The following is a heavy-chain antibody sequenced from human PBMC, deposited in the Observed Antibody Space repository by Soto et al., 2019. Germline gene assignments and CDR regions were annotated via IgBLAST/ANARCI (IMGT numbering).Heavy chain of an antibody. Sequence: EVQLLESGGDLVQPGGSLRLSCAASGFTFSSYAMSWVRRAPGKGLEWVSTISGSGGSTYYADSVKGRFTISRDNSKNTQYPQRDSPRGEDTAVYYCAKDQHVVVATNWFEPRGQGTLVTVSS. CDR3: AKDQHVVVATNWFEP. CDR1: GFTFSSYA. V-gene: IGHV3-23*01. CDR2: ISGSGGST. J-gene: IGHJ5*02. D-gene: IGHD2-15*01.